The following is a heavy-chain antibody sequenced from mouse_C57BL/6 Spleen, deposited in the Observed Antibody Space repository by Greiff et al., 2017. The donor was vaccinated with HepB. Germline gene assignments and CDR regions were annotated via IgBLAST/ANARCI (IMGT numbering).Heavy chain of an antibody. D-gene: IGHD2-4*01. CDR2: ISSGSSTI. V-gene: IGHV5-17*01. J-gene: IGHJ2*01. Sequence: EVKLVESGGGLVKPGGSLKLSCAASGFTFSDYGMHWVRQAPEKGLEWVAYISSGSSTIYYADTVKGRFTISRDNAKNTLFLQMTSLRSEDTSMYYCARNYDCHFDYWGQGTTLTVSS. CDR1: GFTFSDYG. CDR3: ARNYDCHFDY.